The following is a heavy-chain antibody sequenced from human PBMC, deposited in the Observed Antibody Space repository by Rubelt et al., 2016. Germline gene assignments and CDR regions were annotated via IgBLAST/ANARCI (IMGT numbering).Heavy chain of an antibody. CDR3: VVRGVTFVY. CDR2: VTDTGTT. Sequence: QVQLRHWGAGLLKPSETLSLTCAVYTGSFSGYSWNWIRQPPGKGLEWIGEVTDTGTTNYNPSLRRQFSRSVDTSKSQFSRKLGPVIASDTAFYYCVVRGVTFVYWDQGTLVTVSS. V-gene: IGHV4-34*02. D-gene: IGHD3-10*01. CDR1: TGSFSGYS. J-gene: IGHJ4*02.